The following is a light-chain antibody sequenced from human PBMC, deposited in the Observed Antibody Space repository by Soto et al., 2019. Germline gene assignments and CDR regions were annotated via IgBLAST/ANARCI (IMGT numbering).Light chain of an antibody. CDR2: EVS. J-gene: IGLJ1*01. CDR3: SSYTSSSTRLYV. CDR1: SSDVGGYNY. V-gene: IGLV2-14*01. Sequence: QSALTQPASVSGSPGQSITISCTGTSSDVGGYNYVSWYQQHPGEAPKLMIHEVSNRPSGVSNRFSGSKSGNTASLTISGLQAEDEADYYCSSYTSSSTRLYVFGTGTKVTVL.